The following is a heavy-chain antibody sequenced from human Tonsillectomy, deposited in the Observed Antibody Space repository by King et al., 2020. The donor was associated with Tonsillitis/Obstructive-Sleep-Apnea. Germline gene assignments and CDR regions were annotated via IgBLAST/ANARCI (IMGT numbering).Heavy chain of an antibody. V-gene: IGHV3-15*01. CDR1: GFTFNNAW. Sequence: VQLVESGGGLVKPGGSLRLSCAASGFTFNNAWMSWVRQAPGKGLEWVGRIKSNTDGGTTDYAAPVKGRFTISRDDSKNTLYLQMNSLISEDTAVYYCTGHNQFDYWGQGTLVTVSS. J-gene: IGHJ4*02. CDR2: IKSNTDGGTT. CDR3: TGHNQFDY. D-gene: IGHD1-1*01.